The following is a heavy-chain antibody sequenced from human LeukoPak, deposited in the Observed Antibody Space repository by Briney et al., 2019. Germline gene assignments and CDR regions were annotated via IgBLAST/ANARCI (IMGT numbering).Heavy chain of an antibody. D-gene: IGHD3-16*01. Sequence: ASMTVSCKASGYTFTSYDINWVRQATGQGPEWLGWINPKSGNTGYAPKFQGRVTFSRNISISTVYLDMGSLRSEDTAVYYCAINYDHGAFDIWGQGTMVTVSS. V-gene: IGHV1-8*03. J-gene: IGHJ3*02. CDR1: GYTFTSYD. CDR2: INPKSGNT. CDR3: AINYDHGAFDI.